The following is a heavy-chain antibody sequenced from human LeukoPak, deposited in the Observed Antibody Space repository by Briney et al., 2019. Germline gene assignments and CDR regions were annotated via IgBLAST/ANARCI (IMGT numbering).Heavy chain of an antibody. CDR3: AKGRWGLTINNFDL. D-gene: IGHD2-21*02. Sequence: GGSLRLSCAASGFTFSSYSMNWVRQAPGKGLEWVSVISDRGDSTYYADSVKGRFTISRDSSKNTLYLQMNSLGGEDTALYYCAKGRWGLTINNFDLWGQGTMVTVSS. CDR2: ISDRGDST. CDR1: GFTFSSYS. V-gene: IGHV3-23*01. J-gene: IGHJ3*01.